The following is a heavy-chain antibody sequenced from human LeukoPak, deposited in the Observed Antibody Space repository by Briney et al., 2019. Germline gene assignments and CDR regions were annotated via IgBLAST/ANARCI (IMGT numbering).Heavy chain of an antibody. Sequence: PGGSLRLSCAALGFSLSSHGMHWVRQAPGKGLEWVAFIQDNERDIYYADSVKGRFTISRDNSKNTMYLQMNSLRTEDTAVYYCARGHWGLEYWGQGTLVTVSS. D-gene: IGHD7-27*01. CDR3: ARGHWGLEY. CDR2: IQDNERDI. V-gene: IGHV3-30*02. CDR1: GFSLSSHG. J-gene: IGHJ4*02.